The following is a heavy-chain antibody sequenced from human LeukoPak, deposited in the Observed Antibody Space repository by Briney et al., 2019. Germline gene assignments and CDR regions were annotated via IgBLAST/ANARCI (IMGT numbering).Heavy chain of an antibody. V-gene: IGHV1-46*01. CDR3: ARDLDRYCSSTSCSDY. CDR1: GYTFTSYY. CDR2: INPSGGST. J-gene: IGHJ4*02. D-gene: IGHD2-2*01. Sequence: ASVKVSRKASGYTFTSYYMHWVRQAPGQGLEWMGIINPSGGSTSYAQKFQGRVTMTRDTSTSTVYMELSSLRSEDTAVYYCARDLDRYCSSTSCSDYWGQGTLVTVSS.